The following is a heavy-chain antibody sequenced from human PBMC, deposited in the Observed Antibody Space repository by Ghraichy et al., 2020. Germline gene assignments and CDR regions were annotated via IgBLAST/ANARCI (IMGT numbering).Heavy chain of an antibody. CDR1: GFTFSSYA. D-gene: IGHD4-23*01. CDR2: ISTRSTCK. V-gene: IGHV3-21*01. CDR3: ARDVGFDNSAGGLDV. J-gene: IGHJ6*02. Sequence: GGSLRLSCAASGFTFSSYAMNWVRQAPGKGLEWVSSISTRSTCKNYAASVKGRFTVSRDNAKNSLFLQMDSLRADDTAVYYCARDVGFDNSAGGLDVWGHGTWVIVSS.